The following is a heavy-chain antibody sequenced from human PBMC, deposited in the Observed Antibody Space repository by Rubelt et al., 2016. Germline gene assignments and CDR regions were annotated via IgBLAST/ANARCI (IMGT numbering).Heavy chain of an antibody. D-gene: IGHD2-15*01. CDR3: ARTIVVVVAAGYQYYGMDA. J-gene: IGHJ6*02. CDR2: MNPNSGNT. V-gene: IGHV1-8*01. Sequence: GLEWMGWMNPNSGNTVYGQKFQGRVTMTRNTSISTAYMELSSLRSEDTAVYYCARTIVVVVAAGYQYYGMDAWGQGTTVTVSS.